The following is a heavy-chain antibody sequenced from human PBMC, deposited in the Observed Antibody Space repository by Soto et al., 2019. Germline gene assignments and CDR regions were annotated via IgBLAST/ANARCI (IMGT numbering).Heavy chain of an antibody. D-gene: IGHD5-12*01. J-gene: IGHJ4*02. CDR3: AKPMGVGMATIAVFDY. CDR1: GFTFSSYG. V-gene: IGHV3-30*18. CDR2: ISYDGSNK. Sequence: QVQLVESGGGVVQPGRSLRLSCAASGFTFSSYGMHWVRQAPGKGLEWVAVISYDGSNKYYADSVKGRFTISRDNSKNTLYLQMNSLRAEDTAVYYCAKPMGVGMATIAVFDYWGQGTLVTVSS.